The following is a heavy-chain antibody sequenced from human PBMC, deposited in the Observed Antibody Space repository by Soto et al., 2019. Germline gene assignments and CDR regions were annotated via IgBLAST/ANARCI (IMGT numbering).Heavy chain of an antibody. CDR2: ISYDGSNK. V-gene: IGHV3-30*18. CDR1: GFTFSSYG. D-gene: IGHD3-16*01. CDR3: AKEGTYTKGGIYYYYGMDV. Sequence: QVQLVKSGGGVVQPGRSLRLSCAASGFTFSSYGMHWVRQAPGKGLEWVAVISYDGSNKYYADSVKGRFTISRDNSKNTLYLQMNSLRAEDTAVYYCAKEGTYTKGGIYYYYGMDVWGQGTTVTVSS. J-gene: IGHJ6*02.